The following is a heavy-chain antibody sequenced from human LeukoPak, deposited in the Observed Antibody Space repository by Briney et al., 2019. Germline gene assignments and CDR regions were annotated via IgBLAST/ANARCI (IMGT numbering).Heavy chain of an antibody. V-gene: IGHV4-59*01. CDR3: ARAGPSDYDILTGYLPPGYFDY. CDR2: IYYSGST. J-gene: IGHJ4*02. CDR1: GGSISGYY. D-gene: IGHD3-9*01. Sequence: SETLSLTCTVSGGSISGYYWSWIRQPPGRGLGWIGYIYYSGSTNYNPSLKSRVTISVDTSKNQFSLKLSSVTAADTAVYYCARAGPSDYDILTGYLPPGYFDYWGQGTLVTVSS.